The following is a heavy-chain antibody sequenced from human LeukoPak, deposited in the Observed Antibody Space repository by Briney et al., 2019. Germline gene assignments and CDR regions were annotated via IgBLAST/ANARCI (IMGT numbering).Heavy chain of an antibody. V-gene: IGHV4-59*08. CDR1: DSSMSGYY. CDR2: IYYSGST. Sequence: SETLSLTCAVPDSSMSGYYWSWIRQSPGKGLEWIGYIYYSGSTNYNPSLNSRVTISLDTSKNQFSLNLSSVTGADTAVYYCARRYYETNGMDVWGEGTTVTISS. J-gene: IGHJ6*04. D-gene: IGHD3-10*01. CDR3: ARRYYETNGMDV.